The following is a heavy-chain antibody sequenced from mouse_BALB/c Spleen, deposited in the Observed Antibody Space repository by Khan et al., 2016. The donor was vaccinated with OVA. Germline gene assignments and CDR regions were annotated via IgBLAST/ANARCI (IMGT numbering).Heavy chain of an antibody. CDR1: GFSLTDYS. Sequence: VQLKESGPGLVAPSQSLSITCTVSGFSLTDYSVHWVRQSPGKGLEWLGLIWGDGSPDYNSAIISRLSISQANSKSTVFFKMNSLQTDSTSRYYCAGDCGTGTAFDYWGQGTTLTVAP. V-gene: IGHV2-6-7*01. J-gene: IGHJ2*01. CDR3: AGDCGTGTAFDY. D-gene: IGHD4-1*01. CDR2: IWGDGSP.